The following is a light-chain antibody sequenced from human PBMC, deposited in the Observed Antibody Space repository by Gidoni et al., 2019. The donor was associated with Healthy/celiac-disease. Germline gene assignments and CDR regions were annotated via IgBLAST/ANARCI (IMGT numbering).Light chain of an antibody. CDR1: HLGDKS. CDR3: QVWDTTTDRMV. Sequence: YVLTQPPSVSLAPGQTATIACGGDHLGDKSVNWYQQKSGQAPGLVVYGDRGRPSGIPERFSGSLSASTATLTISRVEVGDAADYYCQVWDTTTDRMVFGGGTKLTVL. V-gene: IGLV3-21*02. J-gene: IGLJ3*02. CDR2: GDR.